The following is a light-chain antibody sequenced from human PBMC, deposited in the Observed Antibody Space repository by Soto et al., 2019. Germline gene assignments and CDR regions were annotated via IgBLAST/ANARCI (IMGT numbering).Light chain of an antibody. CDR1: SSNIGAGYD. J-gene: IGLJ3*02. CDR3: QSYDISLSGRV. CDR2: GNS. V-gene: IGLV1-40*01. Sequence: QSVLTQPPSVSGAPGQRVTISCTGSSSNIGAGYDVHWYQQLPGTAPKLLIYGNSNRPSGVPDRFSGSRSGTSASLAITGLQAEDEADYYSQSYDISLSGRVFGGGTQLTVL.